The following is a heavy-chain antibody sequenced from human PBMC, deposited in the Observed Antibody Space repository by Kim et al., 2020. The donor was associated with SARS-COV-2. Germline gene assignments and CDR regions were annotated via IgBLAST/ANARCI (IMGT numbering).Heavy chain of an antibody. J-gene: IGHJ3*02. CDR3: ARTSKWWRSFDI. D-gene: IGHD2-15*01. Sequence: NYNPSLKSRVTISVDTSKNQFSLKLSSVTAADTAVYYCARTSKWWRSFDIWGQGTMVTVSS. V-gene: IGHV4-59*01.